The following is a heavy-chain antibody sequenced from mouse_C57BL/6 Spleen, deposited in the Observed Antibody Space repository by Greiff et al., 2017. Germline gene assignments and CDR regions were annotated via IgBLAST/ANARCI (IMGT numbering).Heavy chain of an antibody. J-gene: IGHJ1*03. D-gene: IGHD2-4*01. CDR2: IYPGDGDT. CDR1: GYAFSSSW. CDR3: ANDDYTGYFDV. Sequence: QVQLKESGPELVKPGASVKISCKASGYAFSSSWMNWVKQRPGKGLEGIGRIYPGDGDTNYNGKFKGKATLTADKSSSTAYMQLSSLTSEDSAVYFCANDDYTGYFDVWGTGTTVTVSS. V-gene: IGHV1-82*01.